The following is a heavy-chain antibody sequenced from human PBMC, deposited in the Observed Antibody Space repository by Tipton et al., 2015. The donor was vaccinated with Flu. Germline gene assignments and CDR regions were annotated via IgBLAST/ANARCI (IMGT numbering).Heavy chain of an antibody. CDR3: AKSGAPKVRATQGKYYFDP. J-gene: IGHJ4*01. Sequence: SLRLSCAASGFTFSSYAMNWVRQAPGKEVEWVSGVTANGAGTFYADSVKGRFTISRDNSKNTLFLQMNSLRAEDTAFYYCAKSGAPKVRATQGKYYFDPRGPGTLVTVSP. V-gene: IGHV3-23*01. D-gene: IGHD3-10*01. CDR2: VTANGAGT. CDR1: GFTFSSYA.